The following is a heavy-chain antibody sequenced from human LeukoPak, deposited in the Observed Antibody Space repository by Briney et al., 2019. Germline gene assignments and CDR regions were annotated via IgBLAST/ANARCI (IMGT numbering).Heavy chain of an antibody. V-gene: IGHV6-1*01. Sequence: PSQTLSLTCAISGDSVSSNSAAWNWIKQSPSRGLEWLGRTYYRSRWYSDYAVSMKSRITISPDTSQNQFSLQLNSVTPEDTAVYYCARAVSVAGQKNFDYWGQGTLVTVSS. CDR2: TYYRSRWYS. D-gene: IGHD6-19*01. CDR1: GDSVSSNSAA. J-gene: IGHJ4*02. CDR3: ARAVSVAGQKNFDY.